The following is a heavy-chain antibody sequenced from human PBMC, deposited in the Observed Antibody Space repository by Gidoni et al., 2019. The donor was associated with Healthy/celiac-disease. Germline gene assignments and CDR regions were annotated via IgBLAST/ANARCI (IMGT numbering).Heavy chain of an antibody. D-gene: IGHD2-21*01. Sequence: QVQLVQSGAEVKKPGSSVKVSCKASGSTFSRHAISWVRQAPGQGLEWMGGVIPIFGTANYAQKFQGRVTITADESTSTAYMELSSLRSEDTAVYYCAATYCGGDCPRWYFDLWGRGTLVTVSS. CDR1: GSTFSRHA. CDR2: VIPIFGTA. J-gene: IGHJ2*01. V-gene: IGHV1-69*01. CDR3: AATYCGGDCPRWYFDL.